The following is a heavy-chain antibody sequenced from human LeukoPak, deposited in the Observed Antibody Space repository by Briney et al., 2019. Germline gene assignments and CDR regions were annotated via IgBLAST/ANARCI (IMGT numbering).Heavy chain of an antibody. J-gene: IGHJ3*02. CDR2: VSHSDFNKSNGDIT. CDR3: VRASGESGGAFDI. V-gene: IGHV4-59*01. D-gene: IGHD2-15*01. Sequence: PSETLSVNCTVSGGSISEDYWSWIRQPPGMGLEWIGYVSHSDFNKSNGDITNYNPSLESRITTSRDTSKNQFSLKLSSMTAADTAVYYCVRASGESGGAFDIWGQGTMVTVSS. CDR1: GGSISEDY.